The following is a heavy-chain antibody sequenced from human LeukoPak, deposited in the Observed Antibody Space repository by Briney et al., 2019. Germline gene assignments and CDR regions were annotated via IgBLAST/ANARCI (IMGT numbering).Heavy chain of an antibody. CDR2: ISRSGGIT. J-gene: IGHJ4*02. V-gene: IGHV3-23*01. Sequence: SGGSLRLSCAASGFTFSSYDMIWVRQAPGKGLEWVSAISRSGGITYYADSVKGRFTISRDNSKNTLYLQMNSLRAEDTAVYYCAKEREYCTNGVCSPLDYWGQGTLVTVSS. D-gene: IGHD2-8*01. CDR1: GFTFSSYD. CDR3: AKEREYCTNGVCSPLDY.